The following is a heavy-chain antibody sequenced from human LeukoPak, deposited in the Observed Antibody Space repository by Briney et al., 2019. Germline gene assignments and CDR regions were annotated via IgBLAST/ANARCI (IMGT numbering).Heavy chain of an antibody. V-gene: IGHV3-74*01. CDR1: GFTFSSYW. D-gene: IGHD2-8*01. CDR2: INSDGSST. CDR3: ARDRSYCTNGVCYTFAFDY. Sequence: GGSLRLSCAASGFTFSSYWMHWVRQAPGKGLVWVSRINSDGSSTSYADSVKGRFTISRDNAKNTLYLQMNSLRAEDTAVYYCARDRSYCTNGVCYTFAFDYWGQGTLVTVSS. J-gene: IGHJ4*02.